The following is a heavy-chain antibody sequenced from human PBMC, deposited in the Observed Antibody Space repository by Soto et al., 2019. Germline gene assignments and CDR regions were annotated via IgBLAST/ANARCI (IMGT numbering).Heavy chain of an antibody. Sequence: QVHLVQSGAEVKKPGASVKVSCKASGYTFTSYGITWVRQAPGQGLEWMGWISAHNGNTDDAQKLQGRVIVTRDTSTSTAYMELRSLGSDDTAVYYCARGRYGDYWGQGALVTVSS. CDR3: ARGRYGDY. D-gene: IGHD1-1*01. CDR1: GYTFTSYG. V-gene: IGHV1-18*01. CDR2: ISAHNGNT. J-gene: IGHJ4*02.